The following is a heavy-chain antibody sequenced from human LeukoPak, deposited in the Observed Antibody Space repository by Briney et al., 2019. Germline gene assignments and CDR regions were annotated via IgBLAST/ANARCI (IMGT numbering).Heavy chain of an antibody. CDR3: ARDRTKDRDGYNLFYY. J-gene: IGHJ4*02. Sequence: GASVKVSCKASGGTFSSYAISWVRQAPGQGLEWMGRIIPILGIANYAQKFQGRVTITADKSTSTAYMELSSLRSEDTAVYYCARDRTKDRDGYNLFYYWGQGTLVTVSS. CDR1: GGTFSSYA. CDR2: IIPILGIA. D-gene: IGHD5-24*01. V-gene: IGHV1-69*04.